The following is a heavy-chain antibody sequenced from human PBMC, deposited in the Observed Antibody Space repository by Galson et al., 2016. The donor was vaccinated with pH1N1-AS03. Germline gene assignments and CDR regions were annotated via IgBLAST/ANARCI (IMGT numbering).Heavy chain of an antibody. D-gene: IGHD6-6*01. V-gene: IGHV1-69-2*01. J-gene: IGHJ4*02. CDR3: ATDGPRGSLSS. CDR2: VNPDTSKT. Sequence: VKVSCKVSGYTFTDYNMHWVQQAPGKGLEWMGLVNPDTSKTKYAEKFQGRVTITADTSRDTAYMDLSGLRSADTAIYYCATDGPRGSLSSWGQGTLVTVSS. CDR1: GYTFTDYN.